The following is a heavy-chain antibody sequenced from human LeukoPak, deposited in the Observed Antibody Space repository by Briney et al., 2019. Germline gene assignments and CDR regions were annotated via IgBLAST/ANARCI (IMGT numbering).Heavy chain of an antibody. D-gene: IGHD2-15*01. CDR2: MSGSGYYT. J-gene: IGHJ1*01. CDR1: GFAFSNFA. V-gene: IGHV3-23*01. CDR3: ATTLPYCSEDNCPL. Sequence: GGSLRLSCAASGFAFSNFAMSWVRQAPGKGLEWVSAMSGSGYYTYYVESVKGRFTISRDNAKNSLYLQMNNLRADDTAVYYCATTLPYCSEDNCPLGGQGTLV.